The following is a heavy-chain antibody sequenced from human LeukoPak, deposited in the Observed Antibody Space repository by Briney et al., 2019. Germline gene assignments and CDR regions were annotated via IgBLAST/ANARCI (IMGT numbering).Heavy chain of an antibody. Sequence: PSETLSLTCTVSGGSISNYYWSWIRQPAGKGLEWIGRIYTSGSTNYNPSLKSRVTISVDTSKNHFSLKLNSLSAADTAVYYCARGGLGYSYGYSGDYWGQGTLVTVSS. CDR1: GGSISNYY. CDR2: IYTSGST. V-gene: IGHV4-4*07. D-gene: IGHD5-18*01. J-gene: IGHJ4*02. CDR3: ARGGLGYSYGYSGDY.